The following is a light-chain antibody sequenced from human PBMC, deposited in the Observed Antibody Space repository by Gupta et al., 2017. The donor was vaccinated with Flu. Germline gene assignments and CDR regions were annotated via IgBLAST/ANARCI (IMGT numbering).Light chain of an antibody. Sequence: GTLSLSPGERATRSCRASQTVSTNYLAWYQQKPGQAPKLLIHGVSTRASGIPDRFSGSGSGTDFTLTISGLEPEDFAVYYCHHDESLPQAFGQGTKVEIK. CDR2: GVS. CDR3: HHDESLPQA. V-gene: IGKV3-20*01. CDR1: QTVSTNY. J-gene: IGKJ1*01.